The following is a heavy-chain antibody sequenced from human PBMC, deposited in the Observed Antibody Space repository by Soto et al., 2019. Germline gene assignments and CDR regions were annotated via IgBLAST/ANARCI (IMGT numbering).Heavy chain of an antibody. Sequence: GGSLRLSCAASGFTFDDYAMHWVRQAPGKGLEWVAVISYDGSNKYYADSVKGRITISRDNSKNTLYLQMNSLRAEDTAVYYCSRDGSGPLEVQLERGAWNWFDPWGQGTLVTVSS. D-gene: IGHD1-1*01. CDR3: SRDGSGPLEVQLERGAWNWFDP. J-gene: IGHJ5*02. CDR2: ISYDGSNK. CDR1: GFTFDDYA. V-gene: IGHV3-30-3*01.